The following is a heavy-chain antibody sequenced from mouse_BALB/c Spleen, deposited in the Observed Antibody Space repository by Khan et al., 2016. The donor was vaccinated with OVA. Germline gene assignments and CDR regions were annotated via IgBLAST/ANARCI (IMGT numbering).Heavy chain of an antibody. Sequence: QVQLQQSGAELVRPGTSVKISCKASGYTFTNYWLGWVKRRPGHGLEWIGDIYPGGDFTNYNEKFKGKATLTADTSSTTASLQLRSLTSEDSTVYFCARWATWYFDVWGAGTTVTVSS. CDR1: GYTFTNYW. CDR2: IYPGGDFT. V-gene: IGHV1-63*02. CDR3: ARWATWYFDV. D-gene: IGHD3-1*01. J-gene: IGHJ1*01.